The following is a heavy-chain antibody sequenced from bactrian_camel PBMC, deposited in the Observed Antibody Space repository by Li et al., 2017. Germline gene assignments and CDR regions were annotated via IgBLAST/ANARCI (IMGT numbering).Heavy chain of an antibody. CDR3: AAERYSGCLDPFDDVDLHM. D-gene: IGHD4*01. CDR2: IDFDGST. V-gene: IGHV3S53*01. CDR1: GYNVRSGC. J-gene: IGHJ4*01. Sequence: GGSVQAGGSLRLSCAASGYNVRSGCKAWFRQAPGEERVGVAYIDFDGSTTYADSVKGRFTISKDNAKKNLYLEMNSLKPEDTAMYYCAAERYSGCLDPFDDVDLHMWGLGTQVTVS.